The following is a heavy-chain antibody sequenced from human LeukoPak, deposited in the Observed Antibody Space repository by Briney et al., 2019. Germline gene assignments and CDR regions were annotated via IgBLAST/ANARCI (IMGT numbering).Heavy chain of an antibody. J-gene: IGHJ6*04. CDR2: ISSSSSYI. D-gene: IGHD2/OR15-2a*01. CDR1: GFTFSSHS. CDR3: ARVQNMVGGSGMDL. Sequence: PGGSLRLSCAASGFTFSSHSMNWVRQAPGKGLEWVSSISSSSSYIYDADGLSRLSTIPRQNPKNSLYLQMNSLRAEDTAVYYCARVQNMVGGSGMDLWRKGTTVSVSS. V-gene: IGHV3-21*01.